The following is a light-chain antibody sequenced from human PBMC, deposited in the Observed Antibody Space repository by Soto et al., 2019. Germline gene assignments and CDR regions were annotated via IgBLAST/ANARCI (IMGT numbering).Light chain of an antibody. J-gene: IGKJ1*01. CDR1: QSVSDW. CDR3: HQYNSYTWT. Sequence: IQMTQSPSTLSASVGDRVTITCRASQSVSDWLAWYQQKPGKAPKLLIYDASRLESAVPSRFSGSGSQTEFTLTISSLRPDDFATYYCHQYNSYTWTFGQGTKVDIK. V-gene: IGKV1-5*01. CDR2: DAS.